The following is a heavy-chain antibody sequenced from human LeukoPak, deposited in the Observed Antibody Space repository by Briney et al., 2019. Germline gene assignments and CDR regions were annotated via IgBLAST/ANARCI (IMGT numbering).Heavy chain of an antibody. J-gene: IGHJ4*02. CDR3: AGHHPRNTVDF. D-gene: IGHD2/OR15-2a*01. Sequence: SETLSLTCTVSGGSISSYQWSWIRQPPGKGLEWIGYISYSGFTNYNPSLKSRVTISLDTSKNQSSLKLTSVTAADTAVYYCAGHHPRNTVDFWGQGTLVTVSS. CDR1: GGSISSYQ. V-gene: IGHV4-59*08. CDR2: ISYSGFT.